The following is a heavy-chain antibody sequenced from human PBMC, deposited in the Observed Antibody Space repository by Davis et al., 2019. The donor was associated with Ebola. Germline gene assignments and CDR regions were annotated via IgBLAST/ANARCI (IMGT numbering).Heavy chain of an antibody. CDR2: INHSGST. J-gene: IGHJ1*01. Sequence: ESLKISCTASGFIFSTYWMNWVRQAPGKGLEWIGEINHSGSTNYNPSLKTRVTISVDTSNNQFSLKLSSVTAADTAVYYCARSEINYGDHGEYFQNWGQGTLVRVSS. V-gene: IGHV4-34*01. CDR1: GFIFSTYW. D-gene: IGHD4-17*01. CDR3: ARSEINYGDHGEYFQN.